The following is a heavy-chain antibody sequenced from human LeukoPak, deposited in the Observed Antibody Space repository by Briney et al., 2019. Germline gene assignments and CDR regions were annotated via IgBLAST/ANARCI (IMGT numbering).Heavy chain of an antibody. CDR1: GFTFSGSA. D-gene: IGHD5-12*01. V-gene: IGHV3-73*01. CDR2: IRSKTNNYAT. Sequence: GGSLRLSCAASGFTFSGSALHWVRQASGKGLEWIGRIRSKTNNYATTYAASVTGRFTISRDDAENTAYLQMNSLKTEDTAVYYCARDLGSGYSVNWFDPWGQGTLVTVSS. J-gene: IGHJ5*02. CDR3: ARDLGSGYSVNWFDP.